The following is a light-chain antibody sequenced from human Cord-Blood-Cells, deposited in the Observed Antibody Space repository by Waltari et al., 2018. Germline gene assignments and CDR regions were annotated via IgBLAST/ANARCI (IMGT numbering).Light chain of an antibody. V-gene: IGKV1-9*01. J-gene: IGKJ4*01. CDR1: QGIGSY. CDR3: QQLNSYPLT. CDR2: AAS. Sequence: IQLTQSPSFLSASVGDRVTITCRASQGIGSYLAWYQQKPGKAPKLLIYAASTLQSGVPSRFIGSGSETDFTLTISSLQPEDFATYYCQQLNSYPLTFGGGTKVEIK.